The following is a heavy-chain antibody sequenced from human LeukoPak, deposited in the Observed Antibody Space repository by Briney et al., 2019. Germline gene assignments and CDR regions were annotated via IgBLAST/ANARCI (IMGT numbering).Heavy chain of an antibody. CDR1: GFIATSNY. J-gene: IGHJ4*02. CDR2: IYGGGNT. D-gene: IGHD2-8*01. CDR3: ATGGRSGMAFDF. Sequence: PGGSLRLSCSFSGFIATSNYMAWVRQSPGKGLQWISFIYGGGNTLYADSVRDRLSISRDNSKSTLYLQMNSVRVEDTAVYYCATGGRSGMAFDFWGQGTLVTVSS. V-gene: IGHV3-53*01.